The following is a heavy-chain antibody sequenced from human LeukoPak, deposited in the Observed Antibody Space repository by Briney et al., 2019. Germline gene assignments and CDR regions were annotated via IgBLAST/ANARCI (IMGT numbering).Heavy chain of an antibody. V-gene: IGHV4-59*01. CDR1: GGSISSYY. Sequence: SETLSLTCTVSGGSISSYYWSWIRQPPGKGLEWIGYIYYSGSTNYNPSLKSRVTISVDTSKNQFSLKLSSVTAADTAVYYCARGGRTGSDFDYWGQGTLVTVSS. CDR2: IYYSGST. CDR3: ARGGRTGSDFDY. D-gene: IGHD1-1*01. J-gene: IGHJ4*02.